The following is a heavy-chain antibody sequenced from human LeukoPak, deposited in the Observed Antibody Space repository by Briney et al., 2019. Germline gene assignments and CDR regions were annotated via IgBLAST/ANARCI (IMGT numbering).Heavy chain of an antibody. Sequence: SETLSLTCTVSGGSISSGDYYWSWIRQPPGKGLEWIGYIYYSGSTYYNPSLKSRVTISVDTSKNQFSLKLSSVIAADTALYYCARALRITTPRGRGVSPLDYWGQGTLVTVSS. CDR2: IYYSGST. CDR3: ARALRITTPRGRGVSPLDY. D-gene: IGHD1/OR15-1a*01. V-gene: IGHV4-30-4*02. J-gene: IGHJ4*02. CDR1: GGSISSGDYY.